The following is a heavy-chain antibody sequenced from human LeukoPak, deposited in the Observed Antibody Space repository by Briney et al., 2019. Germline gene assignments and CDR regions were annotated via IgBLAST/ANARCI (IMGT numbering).Heavy chain of an antibody. J-gene: IGHJ5*02. CDR1: GGSFSGCY. V-gene: IGHV4-34*01. Sequence: SETPSLTCAVYGGSFSGCYWSWIRQPPGKGLEWIGEINHSGSTNYNPSLKSRVTISVDTSKNQFSLKLSSVTAADTAVYYCARGLGYCSSTSCYRSTGIDPWGQGTLVTVSS. D-gene: IGHD2-2*02. CDR2: INHSGST. CDR3: ARGLGYCSSTSCYRSTGIDP.